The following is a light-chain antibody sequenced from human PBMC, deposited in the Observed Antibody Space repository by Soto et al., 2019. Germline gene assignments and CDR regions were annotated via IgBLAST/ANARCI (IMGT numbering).Light chain of an antibody. CDR2: DVT. V-gene: IGLV2-14*01. CDR3: SSYTSSSTPYV. Sequence: QSVLTQPASVSGSPGQSFTISCTGNSSDVGGYNYVSWYQQHPVKAPKLMIYDVTNRPSGVSDRFSGSKSGNTASLTISGLQAEDEADYYCSSYTSSSTPYVFGTGTKVTVL. J-gene: IGLJ1*01. CDR1: SSDVGGYNY.